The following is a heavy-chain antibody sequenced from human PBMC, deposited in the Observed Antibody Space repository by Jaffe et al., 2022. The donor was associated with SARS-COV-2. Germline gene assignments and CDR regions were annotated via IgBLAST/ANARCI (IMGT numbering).Heavy chain of an antibody. CDR1: GYTFTSYY. Sequence: QVQLVQSGAEVKKPGASVKVSCKASGYTFTSYYMHWVRQAPGQGLEWMGIINPSGGSTSYAQKFQGRVTMTRDTSTSTVYMELSSLRSEDTAVYYCALDVGYPDGYCTNGVCLTPRGMDVWGQGTTVTVSS. V-gene: IGHV1-46*01. D-gene: IGHD2-8*01. CDR2: INPSGGST. J-gene: IGHJ6*02. CDR3: ALDVGYPDGYCTNGVCLTPRGMDV.